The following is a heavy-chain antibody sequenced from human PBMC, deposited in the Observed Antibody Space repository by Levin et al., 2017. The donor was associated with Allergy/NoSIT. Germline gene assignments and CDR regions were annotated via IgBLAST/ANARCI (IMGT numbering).Heavy chain of an antibody. CDR1: GGSISSTSYY. CDR3: ARRGYSYGNFDY. J-gene: IGHJ4*02. Sequence: SETLSLTCTVSGGSISSTSYYWGWIRQPPGKGLEWIGIIFYTGSTYYNPSLKSRVTISVDTSKNQFSLKLSSVTAADTAVYYCARRGYSYGNFDYWGQGTLVTVSS. V-gene: IGHV4-39*01. D-gene: IGHD5-18*01. CDR2: IFYTGST.